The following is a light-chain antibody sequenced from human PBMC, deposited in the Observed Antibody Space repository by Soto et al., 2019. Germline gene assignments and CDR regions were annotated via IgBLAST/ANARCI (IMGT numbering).Light chain of an antibody. CDR1: QSISSY. Sequence: EVKLSQSPPSLSFYPGERVTLSCRASQSISSYLAWYQQKPGQAPRLLIYDASNRATGIPARFSGSGSGTDFTLTISSLEPEDSAVYYCQQRSNWPLTFGPGTKVAI. V-gene: IGKV3-11*01. CDR2: DAS. CDR3: QQRSNWPLT. J-gene: IGKJ3*01.